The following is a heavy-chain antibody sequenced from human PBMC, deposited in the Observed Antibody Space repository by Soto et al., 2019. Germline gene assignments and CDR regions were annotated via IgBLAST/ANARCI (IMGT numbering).Heavy chain of an antibody. CDR2: ISYDGSNK. V-gene: IGHV3-30*03. J-gene: IGHJ4*02. CDR1: GFTFSSYG. Sequence: GGSLRLSCAASGFTFSSYGMHWVRQAPGKGLEWVAVISYDGSNKYYADSVKGRFTISRDNAKNTLYLQINSLRAEDTAVYYCARDRFLFYYSLAGYYRVFDYWGQGTQVTVSS. CDR3: ARDRFLFYYSLAGYYRVFDY. D-gene: IGHD3-9*01.